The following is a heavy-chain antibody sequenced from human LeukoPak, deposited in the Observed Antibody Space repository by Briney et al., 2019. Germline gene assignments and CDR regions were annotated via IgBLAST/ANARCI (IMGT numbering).Heavy chain of an antibody. CDR3: ARDSKEMATIDAFDI. CDR2: IYYSGST. Sequence: PSETLSLTCTVSGGSISSYYWSWIRQPPGKGLEWIGYIYYSGSTNYNPSLKSRVTISVDTSKNQFSLKLSSVTAADTAMYYCARDSKEMATIDAFDIWGQGTMVTVSS. V-gene: IGHV4-59*01. CDR1: GGSISSYY. J-gene: IGHJ3*02. D-gene: IGHD5-24*01.